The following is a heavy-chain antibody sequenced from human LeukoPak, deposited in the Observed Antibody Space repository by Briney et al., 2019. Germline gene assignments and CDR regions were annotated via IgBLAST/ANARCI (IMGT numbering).Heavy chain of an antibody. CDR1: GGSISVINYY. CDR2: IYYSGST. V-gene: IGHV4-39*01. J-gene: IGHJ4*02. CDR3: ARIDFYGSGNYYFDY. D-gene: IGHD3-10*01. Sequence: PSETLSVTCTVSGGSISVINYYWGWIRQPPGKGLEWIASIYYSGSTYYNPSLKSRVTISVDTSEKQFSLKLSSVTAADTAVYYCARIDFYGSGNYYFDYWGQGTLVTVSS.